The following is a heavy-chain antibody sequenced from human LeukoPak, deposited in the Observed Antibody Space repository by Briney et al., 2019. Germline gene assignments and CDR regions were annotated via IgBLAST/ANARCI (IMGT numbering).Heavy chain of an antibody. D-gene: IGHD3-3*01. CDR2: IKQDGSEK. CDR1: GFTFGDYA. CDR3: ARVSYDFWSGYHYYYYYMDV. J-gene: IGHJ6*03. Sequence: PGGSLRLSCTASGFTFGDYAMSWVRQAPGKGLEWVANIKQDGSEKYYVDSVKGRFTISRDNAKNSLYLQMNSLRAEDTAVYYCARVSYDFWSGYHYYYYYMDVWGKGTTVTVSS. V-gene: IGHV3-7*01.